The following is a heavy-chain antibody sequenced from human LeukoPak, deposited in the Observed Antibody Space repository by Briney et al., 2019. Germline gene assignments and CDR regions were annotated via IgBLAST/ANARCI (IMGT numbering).Heavy chain of an antibody. CDR3: ARDSTFKLDY. J-gene: IGHJ4*02. CDR2: IKQDGSDR. V-gene: IGHV3-7*01. CDR1: VFSFSTYW. Sequence: PGGSLRLSCAASVFSFSTYWMTWVRQAPGKGLEWVANIKQDGSDRNYADSVRGRFTISRDNARNSLYLQMNSLRAEDTAVYYCARDSTFKLDYWGQGTLVTVSS.